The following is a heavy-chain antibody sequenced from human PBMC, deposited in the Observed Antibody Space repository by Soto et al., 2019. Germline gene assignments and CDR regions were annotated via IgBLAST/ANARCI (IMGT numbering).Heavy chain of an antibody. J-gene: IGHJ4*02. CDR2: INAGNGNT. D-gene: IGHD2-21*02. CDR1: VYSFTSYA. Sequence: ASVKVSCKASVYSFTSYAMHWVRQAPGQRLEWMGWINAGNGNTKYSQKFQGRVTITRDTSASTAYMELSSLRSEDTAVYYCARSIVVVTALDYWGQGTLVTVSS. V-gene: IGHV1-3*01. CDR3: ARSIVVVTALDY.